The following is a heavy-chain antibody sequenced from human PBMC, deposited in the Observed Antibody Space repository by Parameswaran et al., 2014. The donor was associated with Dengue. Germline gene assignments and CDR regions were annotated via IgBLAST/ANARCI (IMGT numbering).Heavy chain of an antibody. CDR2: IIPIFGTA. Sequence: WXRQAPGQGLEWMGGIIPIFGTANYAQKFQGRVTITADESTSTAYMELSSLRSEDTAVYYCARSPPPGLRYFDWLLYGYWGQGTLVTVSS. V-gene: IGHV1-69*01. D-gene: IGHD3-9*01. J-gene: IGHJ4*02. CDR3: ARSPPPGLRYFDWLLYGY.